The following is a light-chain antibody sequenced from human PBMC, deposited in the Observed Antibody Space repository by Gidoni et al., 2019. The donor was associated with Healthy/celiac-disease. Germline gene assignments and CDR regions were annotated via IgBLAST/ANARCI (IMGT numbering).Light chain of an antibody. CDR1: QSVSSY. Sequence: TQSPATLSLSPGERATLSCRASQSVSSYLAWYQQKPGQAPRLLIYDASNRATGIPARFSGSGSGTDFTLTISSLEPEDFAVYYCQQRSNWAGFLTFGGGTKVEIK. J-gene: IGKJ4*01. CDR3: QQRSNWAGFLT. CDR2: DAS. V-gene: IGKV3-11*01.